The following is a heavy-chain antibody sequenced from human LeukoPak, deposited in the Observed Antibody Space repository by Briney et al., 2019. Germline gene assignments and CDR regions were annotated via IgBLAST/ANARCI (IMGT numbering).Heavy chain of an antibody. V-gene: IGHV4-34*01. Sequence: SETLSLTCAVFGGSFSGYCWNWIRQPPGKGLEWIAEINHDRTTKYNPSLKSRVTISVDTSRNQFSLKLSSVTAADTATYFCSRESGPFCPFGYWGQGTLVIVSS. J-gene: IGHJ4*02. CDR3: SRESGPFCPFGY. CDR1: GGSFSGYC. D-gene: IGHD1-26*01. CDR2: INHDRTT.